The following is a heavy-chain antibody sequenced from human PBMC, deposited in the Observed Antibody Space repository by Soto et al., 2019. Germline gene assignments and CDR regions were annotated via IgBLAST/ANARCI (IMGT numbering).Heavy chain of an antibody. D-gene: IGHD2-15*01. CDR1: GGSISSYY. Sequence: QVQLQESGPGLVKPSETLSLTCTVSGGSISSYYWSWIRQPPGKGLEWIGYIYYSGGTNYNPSLTSRVTTSVDTSKNEFSLKLSSVTAADTAAYYCARRYGGTFHYWGQGTLVTVSS. CDR3: ARRYGGTFHY. CDR2: IYYSGGT. V-gene: IGHV4-59*08. J-gene: IGHJ4*02.